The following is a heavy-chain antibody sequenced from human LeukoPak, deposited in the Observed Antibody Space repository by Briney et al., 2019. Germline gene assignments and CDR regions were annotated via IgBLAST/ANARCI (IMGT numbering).Heavy chain of an antibody. D-gene: IGHD3-9*01. CDR2: IKSKTDGGTA. Sequence: TGGSLRLSCAASGFTFSSAWMSWVRQAPGKGLEWVGRIKSKTDGGTADYAAPVKGRFTISRDDSQNTLYLQMNGLKTEDTAVYYCSTGGAHYYDFLTAYRRWGQGTLVTVSS. J-gene: IGHJ4*02. CDR3: STGGAHYYDFLTAYRR. V-gene: IGHV3-15*01. CDR1: GFTFSSAW.